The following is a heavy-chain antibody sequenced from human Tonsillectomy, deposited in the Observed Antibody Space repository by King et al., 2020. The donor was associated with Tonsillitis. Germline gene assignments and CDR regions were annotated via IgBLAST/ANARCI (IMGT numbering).Heavy chain of an antibody. CDR2: IYHGGST. CDR3: ARPTADYYFDY. J-gene: IGHJ4*02. V-gene: IGHV4-38-2*02. D-gene: IGHD4-11*01. Sequence: QLQESGPGLVKPSETLSLTCTVSGYSIRSGYYWGWIRQPPGKGLEWIGSIYHGGSTYYNPSLKSRVTISVNTSKGQFSLNLSSVTAADTAIYYCARPTADYYFDYWGQGTLVTVSS. CDR1: GYSIRSGYY.